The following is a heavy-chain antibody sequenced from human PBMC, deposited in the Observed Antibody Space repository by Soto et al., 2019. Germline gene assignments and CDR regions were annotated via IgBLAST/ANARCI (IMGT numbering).Heavy chain of an antibody. CDR2: VNPNNGKT. J-gene: IGHJ5*02. D-gene: IGHD3-16*01. CDR3: AKDFGGLYNWFDP. V-gene: IGHV1-8*01. CDR1: GYLFTTYD. Sequence: QVQLIQSGAEVKKPGASVRVSCKTSGYLFTTYDINWVRQAAGRGLEWMGRVNPNNGKTDYAQNFQGRLTMTRDTSISTVYMELSSLTSEDTAVYYCAKDFGGLYNWFDPWGQGTLVTGSS.